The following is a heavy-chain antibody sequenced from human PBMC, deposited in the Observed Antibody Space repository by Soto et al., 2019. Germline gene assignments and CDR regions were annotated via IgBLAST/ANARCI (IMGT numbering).Heavy chain of an antibody. CDR1: GGSISSYY. Sequence: SETLSLTCTVSGGSISSYYWSWIRQPAGKGLEWIGRIYTSGSTNYNPSLKSRVTMSVDTSKNQFPPKLSSVTAADTAVYYCARERGYSGYEYYYGMDVWGQGTTVTV. D-gene: IGHD5-12*01. V-gene: IGHV4-4*07. CDR3: ARERGYSGYEYYYGMDV. J-gene: IGHJ6*02. CDR2: IYTSGST.